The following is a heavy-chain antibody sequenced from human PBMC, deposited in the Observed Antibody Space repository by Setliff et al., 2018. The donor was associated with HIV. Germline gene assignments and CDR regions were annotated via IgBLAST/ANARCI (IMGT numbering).Heavy chain of an antibody. CDR1: GFTFTTYA. V-gene: IGHV3-23*01. CDR2: ISGSGGST. Sequence: HPGGSLRLSCAASGFTFTTYAMGWVRKAPGKGLEWVSFISGSGGSTYYADSVKGRFTISRDNSKDTLYLQMNSLRAEDTALYYCGGGYCSSTDCLTLDYWGQGTLVTVSS. D-gene: IGHD2-2*01. J-gene: IGHJ4*02. CDR3: GGGYCSSTDCLTLDY.